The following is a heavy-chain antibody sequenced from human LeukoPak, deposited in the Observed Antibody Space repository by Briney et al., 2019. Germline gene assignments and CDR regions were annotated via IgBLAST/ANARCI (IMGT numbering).Heavy chain of an antibody. V-gene: IGHV3-30*18. Sequence: GGSLRLSCAASGFTFSSYGMHWVRQAPGKGLEWVAVISYDGSNKYYADSVKGRFTISRDNSKNTLYLQMNSLRAEDTAVYYCAKPLRIAVAGSFDYWGQGTLVTVSS. CDR3: AKPLRIAVAGSFDY. CDR1: GFTFSSYG. J-gene: IGHJ4*02. D-gene: IGHD6-19*01. CDR2: ISYDGSNK.